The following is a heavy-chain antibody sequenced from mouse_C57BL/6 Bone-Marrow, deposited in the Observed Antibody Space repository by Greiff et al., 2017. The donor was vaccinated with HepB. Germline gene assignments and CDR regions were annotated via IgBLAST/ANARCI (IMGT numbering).Heavy chain of an antibody. CDR2: IYPRSGNT. CDR3: ARSPYYYAMDY. J-gene: IGHJ4*01. CDR1: GYTFTSYW. Sequence: QVQLQQPGAELVRPGSSVKLSCKASGYTFTSYWMHWVKQRTGQGLEWIGEIYPRSGNTYYNEKFKGQATLTAAKSSRTAYMELRSLTSEDSAVYFCARSPYYYAMDYWGQGTSGTGSS. V-gene: IGHV1-81*01.